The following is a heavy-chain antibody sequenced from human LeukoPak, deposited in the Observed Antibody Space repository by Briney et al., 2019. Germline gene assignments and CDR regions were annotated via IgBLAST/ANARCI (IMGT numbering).Heavy chain of an antibody. V-gene: IGHV1-3*04. J-gene: IGHJ4*02. Sequence: GASVKVSCKASGYPFTYYAIHWVRQAPGQRLEWMGWINIGDGNTRYSQKFQGRVTITRDTSANSAYMELSGLRSEDTAVYYCAKERLVSSGSCYNFWGLGTLVTVSS. CDR3: AKERLVSSGSCYNF. CDR1: GYPFTYYA. D-gene: IGHD2-15*01. CDR2: INIGDGNT.